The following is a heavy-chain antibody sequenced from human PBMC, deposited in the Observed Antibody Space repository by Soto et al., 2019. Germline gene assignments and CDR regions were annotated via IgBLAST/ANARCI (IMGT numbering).Heavy chain of an antibody. Sequence: ASVKVSCKASGYTFTNYYMHWVRQAPGQGLEWMGMINPRGGRTTYPQKFQGRVTMTTDTSTSTVYMELSSLRSEDTAVYYCARVLADYNEDRNTPYNAFNIGGQGTMAPVSS. CDR2: INPRGGRT. J-gene: IGHJ3*02. D-gene: IGHD3-22*01. V-gene: IGHV1-46*03. CDR3: ARVLADYNEDRNTPYNAFNI. CDR1: GYTFTNYY.